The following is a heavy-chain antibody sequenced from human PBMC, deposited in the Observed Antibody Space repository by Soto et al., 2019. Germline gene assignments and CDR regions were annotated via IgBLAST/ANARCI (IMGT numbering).Heavy chain of an antibody. D-gene: IGHD6-19*01. CDR2: INAGNGNT. CDR1: GYTFTGYA. V-gene: IGHV1-3*05. Sequence: QVQLVQSGAEEKKPGASVKVSCKASGYTFTGYAMHWVRQAPGQRLEWMGWINAGNGNTKYSQKFQGRVTITRDTSAGAAYMELSSLSSDDTAVYYCARAVAVPADFDYWGQGTLVTVSS. CDR3: ARAVAVPADFDY. J-gene: IGHJ4*02.